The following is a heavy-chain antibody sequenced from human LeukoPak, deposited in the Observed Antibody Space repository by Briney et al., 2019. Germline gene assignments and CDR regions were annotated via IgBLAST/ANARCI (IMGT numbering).Heavy chain of an antibody. J-gene: IGHJ5*02. CDR3: ARDIGGYSYGFGP. D-gene: IGHD5-18*01. V-gene: IGHV3-21*01. CDR2: ISSSSSYI. Sequence: GGSLRLSCEASGFTFRSYSMNWVRQAPGKGLEWVSSISSSSSYIYYADSVKGRFTISRDNAKNSLYLQMNSLRAEDTAVYYCARDIGGYSYGFGPWGQGTLVTVSS. CDR1: GFTFRSYS.